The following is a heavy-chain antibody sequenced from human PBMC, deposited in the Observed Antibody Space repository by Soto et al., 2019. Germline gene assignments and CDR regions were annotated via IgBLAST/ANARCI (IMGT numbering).Heavy chain of an antibody. CDR3: ARDSMLASSADGGYYIAV. D-gene: IGHD6-19*01. Sequence: QVQLVQSGAEVKKPGSSVKVSCKASGGTFSSYTISWVRQAPGQWLEWMGRIIPILGIANYAQKFQGRVTITADKSTSTAYMELSSLRSEDTAVYYCARDSMLASSADGGYYIAVWVKGTTVTVSS. CDR2: IIPILGIA. J-gene: IGHJ6*03. V-gene: IGHV1-69*08. CDR1: GGTFSSYT.